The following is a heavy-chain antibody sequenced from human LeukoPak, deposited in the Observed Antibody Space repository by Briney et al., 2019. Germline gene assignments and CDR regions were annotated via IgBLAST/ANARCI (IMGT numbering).Heavy chain of an antibody. CDR3: ARGRYSSTFYYYYYYMDV. V-gene: IGHV4-34*01. CDR1: GGSFSGYY. CDR2: INHSGST. J-gene: IGHJ6*03. Sequence: PSETLSLTCAVYGGSFSGYYWSWIRQPPGKGLEWIGEINHSGSTNYNPSLKSRVTISVDTSKNQFSLKLSSVTAADTAVYYCARGRYSSTFYYYYYYMDVWGKGTTVTVSS. D-gene: IGHD6-19*01.